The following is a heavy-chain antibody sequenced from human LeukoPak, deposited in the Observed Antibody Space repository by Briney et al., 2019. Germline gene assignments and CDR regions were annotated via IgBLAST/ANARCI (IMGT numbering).Heavy chain of an antibody. CDR2: INSDGSST. V-gene: IGHV3-74*01. D-gene: IGHD4-17*01. CDR3: ARDDYGDYRINFQH. CDR1: GFTFSSYW. Sequence: GGSLRLSCAASGFTFSSYWMHWVRQAPWKGLVWVSRINSDGSSTSYADSVRGRFTISRDNAKNTLYLQMNSLRAEDTAVYYCARDDYGDYRINFQHWGQGTLVTVSS. J-gene: IGHJ1*01.